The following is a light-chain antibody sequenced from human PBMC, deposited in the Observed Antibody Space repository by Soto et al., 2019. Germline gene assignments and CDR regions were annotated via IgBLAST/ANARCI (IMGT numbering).Light chain of an antibody. CDR1: ETVSTN. J-gene: IGKJ1*01. CDR3: QQYNSWPQT. CDR2: DVS. Sequence: ETVLTQSPATLSVSPGERATLSCRASETVSTNLAWYQQRPGQAPRLLIYDVSTGATGIPARFSGRRSGTEFTLTISSLQSEDFGVYYCQQYNSWPQTVGQGTKVDSK. V-gene: IGKV3-15*01.